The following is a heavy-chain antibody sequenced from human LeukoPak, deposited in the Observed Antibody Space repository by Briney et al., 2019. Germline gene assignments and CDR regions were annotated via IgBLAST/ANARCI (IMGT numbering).Heavy chain of an antibody. CDR2: IYYSGST. V-gene: IGHV4-59*01. CDR1: GGSISGYY. J-gene: IGHJ4*02. Sequence: NTSETLSLTCTVSGGSISGYYWSWIRQPPGKGLEWIGYIYYSGSTNYNPSLKSRVTISVDTSKNQFSLKLNSVTAADTAVYYCARAGMTTIEIDYWGQGTLVTVSS. CDR3: ARAGMTTIEIDY. D-gene: IGHD5-24*01.